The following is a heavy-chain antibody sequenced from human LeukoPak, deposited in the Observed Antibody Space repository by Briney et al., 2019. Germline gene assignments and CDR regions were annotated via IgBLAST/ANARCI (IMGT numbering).Heavy chain of an antibody. J-gene: IGHJ3*02. D-gene: IGHD7-27*01. V-gene: IGHV1-2*04. CDR1: GYTFTGYY. Sequence: ASVKVSCKASGYTFTGYYMHWVRQAPGQGLEWIGWINPNSGGTIYEKKFHGWVTMTRDTSISSAYMELSRPRSEDTAVHYCARSRSWGSPIAFDIWGQGTMVTVSS. CDR3: ARSRSWGSPIAFDI. CDR2: INPNSGGT.